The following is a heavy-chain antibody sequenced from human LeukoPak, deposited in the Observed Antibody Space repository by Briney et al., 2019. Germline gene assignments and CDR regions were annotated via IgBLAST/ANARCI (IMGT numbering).Heavy chain of an antibody. Sequence: GRSLRLSCAASGFTFSSYGMHWVRQAPGKGLEWVEVISYDGSNKYYADSVKGRFTISRDNSKNTLYLQMNSLRAEDAAVYFCASGGRSGYPLDYGGQGTLVTVST. CDR1: GFTFSSYG. CDR2: ISYDGSNK. J-gene: IGHJ4*02. D-gene: IGHD3-22*01. V-gene: IGHV3-30*03. CDR3: ASGGRSGYPLDY.